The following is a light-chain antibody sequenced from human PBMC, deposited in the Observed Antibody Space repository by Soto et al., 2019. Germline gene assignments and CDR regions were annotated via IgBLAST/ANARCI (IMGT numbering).Light chain of an antibody. V-gene: IGKV3-11*01. CDR1: QSDSSY. J-gene: IGKJ3*01. CDR3: QQRSNWPRA. Sequence: EIVLTPSPATLSLSTGERATLSCRASQSDSSYLAWYQQKPGQAPRLLIYDASTRATGSPARFSGSGSGTDFTLTINSLEPEDFAVYSCQQRSNWPRAFGPGTKVDIK. CDR2: DAS.